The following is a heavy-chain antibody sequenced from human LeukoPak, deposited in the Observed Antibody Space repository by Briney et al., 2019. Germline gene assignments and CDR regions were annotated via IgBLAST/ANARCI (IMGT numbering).Heavy chain of an antibody. CDR3: AREVDSSGTFDY. V-gene: IGHV3-74*01. D-gene: IGHD3-22*01. CDR2: INSDGSST. J-gene: IGHJ4*02. Sequence: GGSLRLSCAASGFTFSSYSMNWVRQAPGKGLVWVSRINSDGSSTSYADSVKGRFTISRDNAKNTLYLQMNSLRAEDTAVYYCAREVDSSGTFDYWGQGTLVTVSS. CDR1: GFTFSSYS.